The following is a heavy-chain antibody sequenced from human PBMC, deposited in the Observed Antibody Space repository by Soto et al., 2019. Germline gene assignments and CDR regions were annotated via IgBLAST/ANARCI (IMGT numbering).Heavy chain of an antibody. CDR2: INHSGST. Sequence: QVQLQQWGAGLLKPSETLSLTCAVYGGSFSGYYWNWIRQPPGKGLEWIGEINHSGSTNYNPSLKGRVTISVATSKNQFSLKVTSVTAADTAVYYCARGWGAVADYWGQGTLVTVSS. J-gene: IGHJ4*02. V-gene: IGHV4-34*01. CDR3: ARGWGAVADY. D-gene: IGHD6-19*01. CDR1: GGSFSGYY.